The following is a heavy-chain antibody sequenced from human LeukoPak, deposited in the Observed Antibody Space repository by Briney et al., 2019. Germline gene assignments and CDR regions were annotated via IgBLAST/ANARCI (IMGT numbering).Heavy chain of an antibody. CDR2: ISGGGGTT. D-gene: IGHD2-15*01. CDR1: GFTFSTYA. CDR3: AKEFYFATAV. Sequence: GGSLRLSCAASGFTFSTYAMSWVRQAPGKGLEWVSAISGGGGTTHYADSVKGRFTISRDNSMNTLSLQMNNLRAEDTAVYYCAKEFYFATAVWGQGTTVTVSS. V-gene: IGHV3-23*01. J-gene: IGHJ6*02.